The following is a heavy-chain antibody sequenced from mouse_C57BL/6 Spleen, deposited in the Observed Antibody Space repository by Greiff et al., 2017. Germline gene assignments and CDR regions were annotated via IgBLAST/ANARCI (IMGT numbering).Heavy chain of an antibody. CDR1: GFTFSDYY. CDR2: INYDGSST. CDR3: AGDGDYPLDY. Sequence: EVQLVESEGGLVQPGSSMKLSCTASGFTFSDYYMAWVRQVPEKGLEWVANINYDGSSTYYLDSLKSRFIISRDNAKNILYLQMSSLKSEDTATYYCAGDGDYPLDYWGQGTTLTVSS. D-gene: IGHD2-4*01. J-gene: IGHJ2*01. V-gene: IGHV5-16*01.